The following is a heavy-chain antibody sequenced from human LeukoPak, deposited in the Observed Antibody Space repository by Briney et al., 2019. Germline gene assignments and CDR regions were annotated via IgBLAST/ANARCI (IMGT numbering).Heavy chain of an antibody. D-gene: IGHD6-19*01. CDR1: GFTVGQGW. Sequence: PGGSLRLSCAASGFTVGQGWMGWVRQAPGKGLEWVGNIKSQIDGGTPDYGISAKGRFTISRDNSKNTLYLQMNSLRAEDTAVYYCARDVFSSGWTKTFDYWGQGTLVTVSS. CDR2: IKSQIDGGTP. J-gene: IGHJ4*02. CDR3: ARDVFSSGWTKTFDY. V-gene: IGHV3-15*01.